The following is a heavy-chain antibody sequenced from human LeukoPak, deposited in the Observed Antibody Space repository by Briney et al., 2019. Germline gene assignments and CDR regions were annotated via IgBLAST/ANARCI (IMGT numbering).Heavy chain of an antibody. J-gene: IGHJ5*02. D-gene: IGHD6-13*01. CDR2: IYYSGST. CDR3: ARSSGYSSSGGLNWFDT. V-gene: IGHV4-39*01. CDR1: GGSISSSSYY. Sequence: SETRSLTCILSGGSISSSSYYWGWIRQPPGKGLEWIGSIYYSGSTYYNPSLKRRVTISVDTSKNQFSLKLSSVTAADTAVYYCARSSGYSSSGGLNWFDTWGQGTLVTVSS.